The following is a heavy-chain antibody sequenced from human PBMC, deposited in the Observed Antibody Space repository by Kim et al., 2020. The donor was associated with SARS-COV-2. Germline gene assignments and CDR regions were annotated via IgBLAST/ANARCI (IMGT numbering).Heavy chain of an antibody. D-gene: IGHD4-17*01. CDR3: ATDGGDYDPVFGNYGMDV. CDR2: FDPEDGET. V-gene: IGHV1-24*01. J-gene: IGHJ6*02. Sequence: ASVKVSCKVSGYTLTELSMHWVRQAPGKGLEWMGGFDPEDGETIYAQKFQGRVTMTEDTSTDTAYMELSSLRSEDTAVYYCATDGGDYDPVFGNYGMDVWGQGTTVTVSS. CDR1: GYTLTELS.